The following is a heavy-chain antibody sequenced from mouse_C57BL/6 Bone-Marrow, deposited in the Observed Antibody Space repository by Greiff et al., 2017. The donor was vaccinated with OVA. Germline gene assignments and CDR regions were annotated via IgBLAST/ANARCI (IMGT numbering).Heavy chain of an antibody. V-gene: IGHV1-81*01. CDR2: IYPRSGNT. CDR3: ARYDDGYYYAMDY. J-gene: IGHJ4*01. CDR1: GYTFTSYG. Sequence: QVQLQLSGAELARPGASVKLSCKASGYTFTSYGISWVKQRTGQGLEWIGEIYPRSGNTYYNEKFKGKATLTADKSSSTAYMELRSLTSEDSAVYFCARYDDGYYYAMDYWGQGTSVTVSS. D-gene: IGHD2-12*01.